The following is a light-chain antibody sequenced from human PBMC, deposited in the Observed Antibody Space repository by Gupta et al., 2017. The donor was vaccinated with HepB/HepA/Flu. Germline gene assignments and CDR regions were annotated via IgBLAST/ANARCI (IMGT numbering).Light chain of an antibody. CDR2: EVS. Sequence: QSALTQPASVSGSPGQSITLSCTGTSRDVGSNNLVSWFQHHPGKVPKLMIYEVSKRPSGVSNRFSASKSDNTASLTISGLQAEDEADYYCCSSAGTGSIYIFGGGTKLTVL. V-gene: IGLV2-23*02. CDR3: CSSAGTGSIYI. J-gene: IGLJ2*01. CDR1: SRDVGSNNL.